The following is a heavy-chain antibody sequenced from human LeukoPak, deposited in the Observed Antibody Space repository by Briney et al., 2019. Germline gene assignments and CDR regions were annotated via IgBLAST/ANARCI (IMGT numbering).Heavy chain of an antibody. Sequence: GGSLRLSCAASGFTFSNAWMSWVRQAPGKGLEWVGRIKSKTDGWTTDYAAPVKGRFTISRDDSKNTLYLQMNSLKTEDTAVYYCTTGFPAARFYYFDYWGQGTLVTVSS. CDR1: GFTFSNAW. CDR2: IKSKTDGWTT. D-gene: IGHD6-13*01. V-gene: IGHV3-15*01. J-gene: IGHJ4*02. CDR3: TTGFPAARFYYFDY.